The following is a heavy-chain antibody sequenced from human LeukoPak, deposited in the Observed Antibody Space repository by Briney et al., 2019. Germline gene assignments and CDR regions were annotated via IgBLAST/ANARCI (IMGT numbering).Heavy chain of an antibody. CDR2: ISGDGSGT. J-gene: IGHJ4*02. Sequence: GGSLRLSCAASGFTFSSYSMNWVRQAPGKGLVWVSRISGDGSGTSYADSVKGRFTISRDNAKNTLYLQMNSLRAEDTAVYYCARGGLVGATDYWGQGTLVTVSS. V-gene: IGHV3-74*01. CDR1: GFTFSSYS. CDR3: ARGGLVGATDY. D-gene: IGHD1-26*01.